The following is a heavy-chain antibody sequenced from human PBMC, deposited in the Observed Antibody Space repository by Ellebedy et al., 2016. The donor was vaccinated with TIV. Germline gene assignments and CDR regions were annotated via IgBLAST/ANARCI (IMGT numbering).Heavy chain of an antibody. CDR2: ISGGGIST. V-gene: IGHV3-23*01. D-gene: IGHD2-2*01. CDR1: GFTFSSSG. J-gene: IGHJ4*02. CDR3: AKRSQFSRISCFDY. Sequence: GESLKISCEASGFTFSSSGMSWVRQVPGKGLEWVSGISGGGISTYIADSVKGRFHISRDNSKNMIYLQMNSLRADDTAIYYCAKRSQFSRISCFDYWGKGTLVTVSS.